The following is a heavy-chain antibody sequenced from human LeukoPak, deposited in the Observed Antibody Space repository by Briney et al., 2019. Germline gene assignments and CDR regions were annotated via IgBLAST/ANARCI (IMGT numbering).Heavy chain of an antibody. Sequence: GGSLRLSCAASGFTFDDYAMHWVRQAQGRGLEWVSGISWNSGSIGYADSMKGRFTISRDNAKNSLYLQMNSLRAEDTALYYCAKVIAAAGTWGGPDAFDIWGQGTMVTVSS. J-gene: IGHJ3*02. CDR1: GFTFDDYA. D-gene: IGHD6-13*01. CDR2: ISWNSGSI. CDR3: AKVIAAAGTWGGPDAFDI. V-gene: IGHV3-9*01.